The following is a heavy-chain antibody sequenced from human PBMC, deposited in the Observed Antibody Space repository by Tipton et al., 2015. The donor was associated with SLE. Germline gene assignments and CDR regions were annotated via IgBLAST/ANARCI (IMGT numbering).Heavy chain of an antibody. CDR2: ITTVGDHGDNT. CDR3: AKSLGTRWSWPQAFDV. CDR1: GFTFSTYA. D-gene: IGHD2-15*01. J-gene: IGHJ3*01. V-gene: IGHV3-23*01. Sequence: GSLRLSCAASGFTFSTYAMNWVRQAPGKGLEWVSVITTVGDHGDNTYYADSVRGRFTISRDTSKNTVYLHMNSLRVDDTAVYYCAKSLGTRWSWPQAFDVWGQGTMVTVSS.